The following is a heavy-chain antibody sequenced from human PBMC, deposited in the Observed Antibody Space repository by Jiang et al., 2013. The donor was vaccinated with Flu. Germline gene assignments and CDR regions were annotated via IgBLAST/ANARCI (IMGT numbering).Heavy chain of an antibody. CDR2: MSDDGTEK. CDR3: AKVSGYCRGGACFFDY. V-gene: IGHV3-30*18. D-gene: IGHD2-15*01. Sequence: WVAAMSDDGTEKYYLDSVRGRFTISRDNFKNTLDLQMISLRAEDTAVYYCAKVSGYCRGGACFFDYWGLGTLVTVSS. J-gene: IGHJ4*02.